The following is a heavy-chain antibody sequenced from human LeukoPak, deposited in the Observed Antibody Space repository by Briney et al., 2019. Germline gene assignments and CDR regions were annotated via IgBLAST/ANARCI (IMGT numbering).Heavy chain of an antibody. CDR3: ARGASRSFDL. CDR1: GYTFTGYD. D-gene: IGHD3-9*01. CDR2: VNPNSGNT. V-gene: IGHV1-8*03. Sequence: ASVKVSCKASGYTFTGYDINWVRRATGQGLEWMGWVNPNSGNTGYTQKFQGRLTIIRSTSTNTAYMELSSLRSGDTAVYFCARGASRSFDLWGQGTLITVSS. J-gene: IGHJ4*02.